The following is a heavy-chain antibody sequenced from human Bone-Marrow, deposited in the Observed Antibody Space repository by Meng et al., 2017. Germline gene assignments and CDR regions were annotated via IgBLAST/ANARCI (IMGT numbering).Heavy chain of an antibody. Sequence: GESLKISCAASGFTFSSYAMHWVRQAPGKGLEWVAVIPYDGSNKYYADSVKGRFTISRDNSKNTLYLQMNSLRAEDTAVYYCAGETNYYGSGEAFDIWGQGTMVTVSS. J-gene: IGHJ3*02. V-gene: IGHV3-30*01. CDR3: AGETNYYGSGEAFDI. D-gene: IGHD3-10*01. CDR2: IPYDGSNK. CDR1: GFTFSSYA.